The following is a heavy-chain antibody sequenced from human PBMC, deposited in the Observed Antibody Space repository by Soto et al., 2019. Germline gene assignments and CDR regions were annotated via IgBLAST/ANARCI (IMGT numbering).Heavy chain of an antibody. V-gene: IGHV4-59*01. CDR2: IYYSGST. Sequence: QVQLQESGPGLVKPSETLSLTCTVSGGSISSYYWGWIRQPPGKGLEWIGYIYYSGSTNYNPSLKSRVTISVNTSKNQFSLKLTSVTAADTAVYYCARVSSGWWYGDYWGQGTVVTVCS. CDR1: GGSISSYY. D-gene: IGHD6-19*01. CDR3: ARVSSGWWYGDY. J-gene: IGHJ4*02.